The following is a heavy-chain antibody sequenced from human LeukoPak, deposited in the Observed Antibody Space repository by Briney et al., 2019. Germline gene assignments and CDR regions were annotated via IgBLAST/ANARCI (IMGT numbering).Heavy chain of an antibody. J-gene: IGHJ4*02. Sequence: GGSLRLSCAASGFTFSSYWISWVRQAPGKGMEWVANIKQDGSEKYYVDSVKGRFTISRDNSKNTLYLQMNSLRAVDTALYFCAKKAQYNGNYPLDYWGQGTLVTVSS. CDR2: IKQDGSEK. CDR3: AKKAQYNGNYPLDY. V-gene: IGHV3-7*03. D-gene: IGHD1-26*01. CDR1: GFTFSSYW.